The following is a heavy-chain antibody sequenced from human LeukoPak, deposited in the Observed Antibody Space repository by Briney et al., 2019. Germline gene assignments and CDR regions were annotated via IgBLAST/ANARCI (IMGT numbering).Heavy chain of an antibody. J-gene: IGHJ4*02. Sequence: SVRVPSKAPGGTFSSYAISWVRQAPGQGLEWMGGIIPIFGTANYAQKFQGRVTITADESTSTAYMELSSLRSEDTAVYYCARGYGGWELERAYYFDYWGQGTLVTVSS. V-gene: IGHV1-69*13. CDR3: ARGYGGWELERAYYFDY. CDR2: IIPIFGTA. D-gene: IGHD1-26*01. CDR1: GGTFSSYA.